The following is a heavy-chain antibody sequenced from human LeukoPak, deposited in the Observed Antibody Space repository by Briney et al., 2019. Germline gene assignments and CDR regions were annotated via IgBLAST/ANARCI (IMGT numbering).Heavy chain of an antibody. V-gene: IGHV6-1*01. Sequence: SRTLSLTCAISGDSVSSNSAAWNWIRQSPSRGLEWLGSTYYRSKWYNDYAVSVKSRITINPDTSKNQFSLQLNSVTPEDTAVYYCARINGRLDDPPIWGQGTMVTVSS. J-gene: IGHJ3*02. CDR2: TYYRSKWYN. D-gene: IGHD1-26*01. CDR1: GDSVSSNSAA. CDR3: ARINGRLDDPPI.